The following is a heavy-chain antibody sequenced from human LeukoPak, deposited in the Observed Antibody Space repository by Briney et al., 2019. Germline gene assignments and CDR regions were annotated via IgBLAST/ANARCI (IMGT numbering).Heavy chain of an antibody. CDR2: IKQDGSEK. J-gene: IGHJ3*02. CDR1: AFTFSSYW. CDR3: ARYTSPPGAFDI. V-gene: IGHV3-7*01. Sequence: GGSLRLSCAASAFTFSSYWMSWVRQAPGKGLEWVANIKQDGSEKYYMDSVKGRFTISRDTTKSSLYLQMNSLRAEDTAVYYCARYTSPPGAFDIWGQGKMVTVSS.